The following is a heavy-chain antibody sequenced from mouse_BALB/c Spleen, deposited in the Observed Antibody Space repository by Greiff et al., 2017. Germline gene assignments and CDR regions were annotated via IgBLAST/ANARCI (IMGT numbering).Heavy chain of an antibody. Sequence: QVQLQQSGAELVRPGSSVKISCKASGYAFSSYWMNWVKQRPGQGLEWIGQIYPGDGDTNYNGKFKGKATLTADKSSSTAYMQLSSLTSEDSAVYFCARGDGKEDAMDYWGQGTSVTVSS. J-gene: IGHJ4*01. CDR1: GYAFSSYW. D-gene: IGHD2-1*01. V-gene: IGHV1-80*01. CDR2: IYPGDGDT. CDR3: ARGDGKEDAMDY.